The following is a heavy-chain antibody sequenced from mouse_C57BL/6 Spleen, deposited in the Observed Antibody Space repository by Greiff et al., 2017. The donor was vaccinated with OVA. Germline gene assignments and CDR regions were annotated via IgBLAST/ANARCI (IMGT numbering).Heavy chain of an antibody. J-gene: IGHJ2*01. Sequence: VQLQQSGAELVRPGASVKLSCTASGFNIKDDYMHWVKQRPEQGLEWIGWIDPENGDSEYASKFQGKATITADTSSTTAYLQLSSLPTEDTAVYYCTRDVDYWGQGTTLTVSS. CDR3: TRDVDY. V-gene: IGHV14-4*01. CDR1: GFNIKDDY. CDR2: IDPENGDS.